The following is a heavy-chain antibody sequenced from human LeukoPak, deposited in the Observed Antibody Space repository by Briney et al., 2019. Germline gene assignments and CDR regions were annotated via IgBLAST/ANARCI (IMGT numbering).Heavy chain of an antibody. CDR1: GFPFNTYF. V-gene: IGHV3-30*14. J-gene: IGHJ4*02. CDR3: ARDPLGYYDSSGYLPYYFDY. Sequence: PGRSLRLSCAASGFPFNTYFMHWVRQAPGKGLEWVATVSNDGTNKFYADSVKGRFTISRDNSKNTLYLQMNSLRAEDTAVYYCARDPLGYYDSSGYLPYYFDYWGQGTLVTVSS. D-gene: IGHD3-22*01. CDR2: VSNDGTNK.